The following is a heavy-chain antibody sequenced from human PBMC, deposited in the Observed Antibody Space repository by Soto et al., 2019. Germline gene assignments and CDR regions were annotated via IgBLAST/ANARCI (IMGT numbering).Heavy chain of an antibody. D-gene: IGHD3-10*01. V-gene: IGHV4-34*01. Sequence: QVQLQQWGAGLLKPSETLSLTCAVYGGSFSGYYWSWIRQPPGKGLEWIGEINHSGSTNYNPSLKSRVTISVDTSKNQFSLKLSSVTAADTAVYYCATPGHYYGSGSYGTWGQGTLVTVSS. J-gene: IGHJ4*02. CDR3: ATPGHYYGSGSYGT. CDR2: INHSGST. CDR1: GGSFSGYY.